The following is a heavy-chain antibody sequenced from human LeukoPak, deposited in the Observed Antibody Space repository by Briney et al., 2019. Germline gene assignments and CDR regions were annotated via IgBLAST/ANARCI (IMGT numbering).Heavy chain of an antibody. CDR1: GYTFTN. Sequence: ASVKVSCKASGYTFTNIHWVRQAPGQGLEWMGIITPSGGSATYAQTFQGRVTMTRDTSTSTVYMELSSLRSEDTAVYFCARVSQGSRGYKHVFDYWGQGTLVTVSS. D-gene: IGHD3-22*01. V-gene: IGHV1-46*01. CDR2: ITPSGGSA. J-gene: IGHJ4*02. CDR3: ARVSQGSRGYKHVFDY.